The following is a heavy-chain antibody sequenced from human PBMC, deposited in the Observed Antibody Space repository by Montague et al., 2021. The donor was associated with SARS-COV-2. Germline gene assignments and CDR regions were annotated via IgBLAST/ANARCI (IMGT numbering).Heavy chain of an antibody. CDR2: IYYSGKS. CDR3: ARPQPYYELLTCNPFDV. Sequence: SETLSLTCTVSGGSVSSGTYYWGWIRQPPGKGLEWIGSIYYSGKSDYNPSLKSRATIFVDTSKNQFSLQLSSVTAADTAVYYGARPQPYYELLTCNPFDVWGQGTMVTVSS. CDR1: GGSVSSGTYY. D-gene: IGHD3-9*01. V-gene: IGHV4-39*01. J-gene: IGHJ3*01.